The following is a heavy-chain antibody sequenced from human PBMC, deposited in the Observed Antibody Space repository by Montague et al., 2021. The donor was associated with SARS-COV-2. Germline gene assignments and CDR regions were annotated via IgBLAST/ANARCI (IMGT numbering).Heavy chain of an antibody. Sequence: SETLSLTCAVYGGSFSGYYWSWIRQPPRKGLEWIGEVNHSGSTNYNPSLKSRVTISVDTSKNQFSLKMNSVSAADTAVYYCARGQGTIFGVLIMLPAAGALDIWGRGTMVSVSS. CDR3: ARGQGTIFGVLIMLPAAGALDI. CDR1: GGSFSGYY. CDR2: VNHSGST. J-gene: IGHJ3*02. V-gene: IGHV4-34*01. D-gene: IGHD3-3*01.